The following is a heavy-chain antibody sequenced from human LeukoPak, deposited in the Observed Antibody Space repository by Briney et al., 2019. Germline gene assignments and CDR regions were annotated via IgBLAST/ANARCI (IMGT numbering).Heavy chain of an antibody. CDR2: IFCSGGT. V-gene: IGHV4-59*12. CDR1: GTSISTNY. J-gene: IGHJ4*02. Sequence: SETLSLTCSVSGTSISTNYWSWIRQPPGKGLEWLGCIFCSGGTNYKPSLKSRITISVDTSKNQLSLRLSSVTAADTAVYYCAREGGPYRPLDYSGQGTLVTVSS. CDR3: AREGGPYRPLDY.